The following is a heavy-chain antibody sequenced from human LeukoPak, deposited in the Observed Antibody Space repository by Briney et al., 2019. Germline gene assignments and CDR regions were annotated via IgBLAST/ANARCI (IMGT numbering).Heavy chain of an antibody. CDR2: IWYDGSNK. Sequence: GGSLRLSCAASGFTFSSYGMHWVRQAPGKGLEWVAVIWYDGSNKYYADSVKGRFTISRDNSKNTLYLQMNSLRAEDTAVYYCAKDIGYSYGYGMDVWGQGTTVTVSS. J-gene: IGHJ6*02. CDR3: AKDIGYSYGYGMDV. V-gene: IGHV3-30*02. D-gene: IGHD5-18*01. CDR1: GFTFSSYG.